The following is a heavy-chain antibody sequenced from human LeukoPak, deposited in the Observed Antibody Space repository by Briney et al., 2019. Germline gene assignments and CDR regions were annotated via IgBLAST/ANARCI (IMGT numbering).Heavy chain of an antibody. CDR1: GIVFSNTA. J-gene: IGHJ5*02. D-gene: IGHD6-19*01. CDR2: ISGGGERT. Sequence: GGSLRLSXAASGIVFSNTAMNWARQPPGRGLEWVSAISGGGERTFYADSVKGRFTISRDNSKNMLYLQMNSLRADDTAIYYCGKDGGQYSSGPEFDPRGQGALVTVSS. CDR3: GKDGGQYSSGPEFDP. V-gene: IGHV3-23*01.